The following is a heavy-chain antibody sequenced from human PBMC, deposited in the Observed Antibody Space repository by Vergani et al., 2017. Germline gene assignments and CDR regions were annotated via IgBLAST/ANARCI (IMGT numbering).Heavy chain of an antibody. D-gene: IGHD2-21*02. J-gene: IGHJ4*02. CDR3: AKYVRDSMDGLPDS. CDR1: GFTFSNFG. Sequence: QVQLVESAGGVVQPGGSLRLPCAASGFTFSNFGMHWIRQAPGKGLEWLAYIGKDGINKRYRDSVKGRFTVSGDNSKEILYLQMDSLRIEDTALDYCAKYVRDSMDGLPDSWGPGTLVIVSS. CDR2: IGKDGINK. V-gene: IGHV3-30*02.